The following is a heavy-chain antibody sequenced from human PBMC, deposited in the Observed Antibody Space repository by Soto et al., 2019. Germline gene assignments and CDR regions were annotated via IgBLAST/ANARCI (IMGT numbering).Heavy chain of an antibody. CDR2: ITGSGAGT. Sequence: DVQLLESGGDLVQPGGSLRLSCAASGFTFSSYAMTWVRQAPGKGLEWVSVITGSGAGTYYADSVKGRFTISRDNSENTMYLQMNSLRAEDTAVYYCAKGFDSCIAVAAVFDHWGQGTLVTVSS. CDR1: GFTFSSYA. CDR3: AKGFDSCIAVAAVFDH. J-gene: IGHJ4*02. D-gene: IGHD6-19*01. V-gene: IGHV3-23*01.